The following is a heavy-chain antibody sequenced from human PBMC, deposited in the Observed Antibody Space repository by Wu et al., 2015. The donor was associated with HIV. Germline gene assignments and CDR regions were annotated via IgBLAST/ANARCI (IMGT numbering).Heavy chain of an antibody. CDR2: VSAFTGRT. J-gene: IGHJ6*02. CDR1: NYTFTSHG. D-gene: IGHD3-10*01. V-gene: IGHV1-18*01. Sequence: QVELVQSGPEVKKPGSSVRLSCKTSNYTFTSHGISWVRQAPGQGLQWMGWVSAFTGRTDYAQSLQDRVTMTTDTSTRTAYMELRSLTSDDTAIYYCAREGTYYYGMDVWGQGTPVTVSS. CDR3: AREGTYYYGMDV.